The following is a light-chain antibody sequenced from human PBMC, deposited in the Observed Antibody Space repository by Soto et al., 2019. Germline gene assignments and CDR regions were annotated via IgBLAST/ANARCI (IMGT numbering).Light chain of an antibody. CDR3: QQTHSAPRT. Sequence: EIVLTQSPATLSLSPGERATLSCRASQSVTTFLAWYQQKPDQAPRLLIYDASTRATDIPARFSGSGSGTDFTLTISSLEPEDFAVYYCQQTHSAPRTFGQGTRLDIK. CDR1: QSVTTF. CDR2: DAS. J-gene: IGKJ1*01. V-gene: IGKV3-11*01.